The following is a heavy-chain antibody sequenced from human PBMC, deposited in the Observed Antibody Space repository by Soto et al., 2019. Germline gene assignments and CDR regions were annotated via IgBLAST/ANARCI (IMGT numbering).Heavy chain of an antibody. Sequence: GGSLRLSCAASGFTVSSNYMSWVRQAPGKGLEWVSVIYSGGSTYYADSVKGRFTISRDNSKNTLYLQMNSLRAEDTAVYYCARDLGSDSYGKTLAYYYYGMDVWGQGTTVTVSS. V-gene: IGHV3-53*01. D-gene: IGHD5-18*01. CDR2: IYSGGST. CDR3: ARDLGSDSYGKTLAYYYYGMDV. CDR1: GFTVSSNY. J-gene: IGHJ6*02.